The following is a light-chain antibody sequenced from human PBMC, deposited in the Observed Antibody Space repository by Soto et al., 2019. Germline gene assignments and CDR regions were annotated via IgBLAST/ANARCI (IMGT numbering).Light chain of an antibody. J-gene: IGKJ2*01. CDR1: QDIRND. Sequence: AIQMTQSPSSLSASVGDRVTITCRASQDIRNDLGWYQQKPGKAPKLLIYAASRLQSGVPSRFSGSGSGTDFTLTISSLQPEDFASYYCLHDYTYPPYTFGQGTKLEIK. CDR3: LHDYTYPPYT. V-gene: IGKV1-6*01. CDR2: AAS.